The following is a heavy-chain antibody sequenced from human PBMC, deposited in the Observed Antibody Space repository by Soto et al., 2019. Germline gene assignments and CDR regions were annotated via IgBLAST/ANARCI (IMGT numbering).Heavy chain of an antibody. V-gene: IGHV1-3*01. D-gene: IGHD2-2*01. CDR1: GYTFTSYA. CDR3: ARKYCSSTSCYSGVSYYYYGMDV. CDR2: INAGNGNT. Sequence: QVQLVQSGAEVKKPGASVKVSCKASGYTFTSYAMHWVRQAPGQRLEWMGWINAGNGNTKYSQKFQGRVTITRDTSASTAYMELSSLRSEDTAVYYCARKYCSSTSCYSGVSYYYYGMDVWGQGTTVTVSS. J-gene: IGHJ6*02.